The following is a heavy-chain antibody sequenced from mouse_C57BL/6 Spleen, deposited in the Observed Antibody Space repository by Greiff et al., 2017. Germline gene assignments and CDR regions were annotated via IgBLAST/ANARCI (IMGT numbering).Heavy chain of an antibody. CDR2: IYPGDGDT. Sequence: QVQLQQSGAELVKPGASVKISCKASGYAFSSYWMNWVKQRPGKGLEWIGQIYPGDGDTNYNGKFKGKATLTADKSSSTAYMQLSSLTSEDSAVYFCARGRGYGSSFDWYFDVWGTGTTVTVSS. CDR1: GYAFSSYW. V-gene: IGHV1-80*01. J-gene: IGHJ1*03. CDR3: ARGRGYGSSFDWYFDV. D-gene: IGHD1-1*01.